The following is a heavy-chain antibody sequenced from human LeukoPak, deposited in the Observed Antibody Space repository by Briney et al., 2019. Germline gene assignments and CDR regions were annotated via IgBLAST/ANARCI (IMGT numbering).Heavy chain of an antibody. CDR2: IYTSGST. CDR3: ARESSDYYGSGSYFFYGAFDI. CDR1: GGSICSYY. J-gene: IGHJ3*02. Sequence: SETLSLTCTVSGGSICSYYWSWIRQPAGKGLEWIGRIYTSGSTNYNPSLKSRVTMSVDTSKNQFSLKLSSVTAADTAVYYCARESSDYYGSGSYFFYGAFDIWGQGTMVTVSS. D-gene: IGHD3-10*01. V-gene: IGHV4-4*07.